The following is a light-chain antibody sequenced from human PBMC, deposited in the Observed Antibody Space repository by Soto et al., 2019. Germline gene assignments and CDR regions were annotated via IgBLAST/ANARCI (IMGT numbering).Light chain of an antibody. CDR3: QQYYTTPLA. J-gene: IGKJ4*01. CDR2: WAS. CDR1: QSVLYTSINKNY. Sequence: DIVMTQSPDSLAVSLGERATINCKSSQSVLYTSINKNYLAWYQQKPGQPPKLLVYWASARESGVPDRFSGSGSGTDFTLTISSLQAEDVAVYYCQQYYTTPLAFGGGTTVHIK. V-gene: IGKV4-1*01.